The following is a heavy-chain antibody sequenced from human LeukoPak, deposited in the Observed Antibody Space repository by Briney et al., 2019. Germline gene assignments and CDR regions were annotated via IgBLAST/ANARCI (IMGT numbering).Heavy chain of an antibody. CDR3: ARDPWYYYDSSGYLPGYFDL. CDR1: GGSISSYY. V-gene: IGHV4-4*07. J-gene: IGHJ2*01. Sequence: PSETLSLTCTVSGGSISSYYWSWIRQPAGKGLEWIGRIYTSGSTNYNPSLKSRVTMSVDTSKNQFSLKLSSVTAADTAVYYCARDPWYYYDSSGYLPGYFDLWGRGTLVTVSS. D-gene: IGHD3-22*01. CDR2: IYTSGST.